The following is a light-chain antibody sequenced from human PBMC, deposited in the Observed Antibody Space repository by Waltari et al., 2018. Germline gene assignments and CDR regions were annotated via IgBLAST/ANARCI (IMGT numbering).Light chain of an antibody. V-gene: IGLV4-69*01. CDR1: SGHSSNV. CDR2: VNSDGSH. CDR3: QTGGHGTWV. J-gene: IGLJ3*02. Sequence: QLVLTQSPSASASLGASVKLPRTLSSGHSSNVIAWHQQQPEKGPRYLMKVNSDGSHSKGDEIPDRFSGSSSGAEHYLTISSLQSEDEADYYCQTGGHGTWVFGGGTKLTVL.